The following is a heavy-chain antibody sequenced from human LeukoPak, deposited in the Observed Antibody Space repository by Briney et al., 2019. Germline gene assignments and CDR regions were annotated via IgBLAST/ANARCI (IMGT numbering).Heavy chain of an antibody. CDR3: ARGCSSTSCARHFYYYYGMDV. Sequence: PGGSLRLSCAASGVTVSSNYMSWVRQAPGKGLEWVANIKQGGSEKYYVDSVKGRFTISRDNAKNSLYLQMNSLRAEDTAVYSCARGCSSTSCARHFYYYYGMDVWGQGTTVTVSS. D-gene: IGHD2-2*01. CDR2: IKQGGSEK. J-gene: IGHJ6*02. CDR1: GVTVSSNY. V-gene: IGHV3-7*01.